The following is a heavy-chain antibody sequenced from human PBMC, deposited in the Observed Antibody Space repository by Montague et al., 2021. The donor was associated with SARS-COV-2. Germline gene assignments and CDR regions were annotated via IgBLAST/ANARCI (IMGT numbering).Heavy chain of an antibody. V-gene: IGHV3-11*03. CDR2: ISTRSTYT. J-gene: IGHJ6*02. Sequence: SLRLSCAASGFTFSDCYMNWIRQAPGKGLEWLSYISTRSTYTNYADSVKGRFTISRDDAKNSLYLQMNSLRAEDTAVYYCASFTKVRGAPGYGMDVWGQGTTVTVSS. D-gene: IGHD3-10*01. CDR3: ASFTKVRGAPGYGMDV. CDR1: GFTFSDCY.